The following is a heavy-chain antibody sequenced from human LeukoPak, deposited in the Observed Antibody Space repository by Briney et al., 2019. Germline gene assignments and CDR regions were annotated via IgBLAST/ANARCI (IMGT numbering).Heavy chain of an antibody. Sequence: ASVKVSCKVSGYTLTELSMHWVRQAPGKGLEWMGGFDPEDGETIYAQKFQGRVTMTEDTSTDTAYMELSSLRSEDTAVYYCARDDEENDAFDIWGQGTMVTVSS. J-gene: IGHJ3*02. CDR2: FDPEDGET. V-gene: IGHV1-24*01. CDR1: GYTLTELS. CDR3: ARDDEENDAFDI.